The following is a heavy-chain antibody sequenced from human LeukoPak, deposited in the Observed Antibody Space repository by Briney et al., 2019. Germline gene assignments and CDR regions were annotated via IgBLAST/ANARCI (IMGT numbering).Heavy chain of an antibody. J-gene: IGHJ6*03. CDR1: GFSFDVYT. V-gene: IGHV3-23*01. CDR3: AKDFSRLQNYYYYYSMDV. CDR2: ISGSGGRT. Sequence: GGSLRLSCAASGFSFDVYTMHWGRQAPGKGMGWVSAISGSGGRTYYADSVTGRLTISRDNSNNTLYLQMNSLRAEDTAVYYCAKDFSRLQNYYYYYSMDVWGKGTTVTVSS. D-gene: IGHD5-24*01.